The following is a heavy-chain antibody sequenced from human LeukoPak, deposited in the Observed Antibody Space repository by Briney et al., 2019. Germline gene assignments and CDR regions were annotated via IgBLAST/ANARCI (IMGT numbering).Heavy chain of an antibody. CDR1: GFTFSTYS. CDR3: AREVPVGAYGEFDY. CDR2: ITSSSSTM. V-gene: IGHV3-48*01. Sequence: PGGSLRLSCAASGFTFSTYSMNWVRQAPGKGLEWVSYITSSSSTMFYADSVKGRFTISRDNAENSMYLQMNSLRAEDTAVYYCAREVPVGAYGEFDYWGQGTLVTVSS. J-gene: IGHJ4*02. D-gene: IGHD1-26*01.